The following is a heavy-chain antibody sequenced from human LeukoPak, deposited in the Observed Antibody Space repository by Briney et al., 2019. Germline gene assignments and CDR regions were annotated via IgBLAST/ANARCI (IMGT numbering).Heavy chain of an antibody. V-gene: IGHV4-59*08. J-gene: IGHJ4*02. CDR3: AKYGNSGWVIDY. D-gene: IGHD6-19*01. CDR1: GGSIGSNS. Sequence: YPSETQSLTCTVSGGSIGSNSWTWIRQPAGKGLEYSGYIYCTGATNNNPSLASRVTISVGTSKNQFSLRLSSVTATDTAVYFCAKYGNSGWVIDYWGQETLVTVSS. CDR2: IYCTGAT.